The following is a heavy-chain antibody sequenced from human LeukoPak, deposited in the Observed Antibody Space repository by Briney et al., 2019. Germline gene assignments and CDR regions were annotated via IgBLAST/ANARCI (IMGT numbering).Heavy chain of an antibody. Sequence: ASVKVSCKASGYIFTAYYMHWVRQAPGQGLEWMGWINPNNGGTNYAQKFQGRVTMTRDTSISTAYMELRRPRSDDSAVYYCARDPGRYFDYWGQGTLVTVSS. V-gene: IGHV1-2*02. CDR1: GYIFTAYY. CDR2: INPNNGGT. J-gene: IGHJ4*02. CDR3: ARDPGRYFDY.